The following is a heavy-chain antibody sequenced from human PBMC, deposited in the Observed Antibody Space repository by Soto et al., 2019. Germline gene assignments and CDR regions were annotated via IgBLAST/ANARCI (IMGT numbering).Heavy chain of an antibody. CDR3: ARDRDSAGWFDP. D-gene: IGHD6-19*01. CDR1: GFTFSSYA. J-gene: IGHJ5*02. CDR2: ISSSSSYI. V-gene: IGHV3-21*01. Sequence: GGSLRLSCAASGFTFSSYAMSWVRQAPGKGLEWVSAISSSSSYIYYADSVKGRFTISRDNAKNSLYLQMNSLRAEDTAVYYCARDRDSAGWFDPWGQGTLVTVSS.